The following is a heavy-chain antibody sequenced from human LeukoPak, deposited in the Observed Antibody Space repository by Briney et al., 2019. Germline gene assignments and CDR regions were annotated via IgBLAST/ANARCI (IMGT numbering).Heavy chain of an antibody. CDR1: GFIFSSYS. CDR2: IYSGGST. J-gene: IGHJ4*02. D-gene: IGHD6-6*01. Sequence: HPGGSLRLSCAASGFIFSSYSMNWVRQAPGKGLEWVSVIYSGGSTYYADSVKGRFTISRDNSKNTLYLQMNSLRAEDTAVYYCANLEYSSSSLDYWGQGTLVTVSS. V-gene: IGHV3-53*01. CDR3: ANLEYSSSSLDY.